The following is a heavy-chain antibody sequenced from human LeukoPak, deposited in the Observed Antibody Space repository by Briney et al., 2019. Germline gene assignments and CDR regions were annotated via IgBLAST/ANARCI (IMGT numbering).Heavy chain of an antibody. D-gene: IGHD6-13*01. J-gene: IGHJ4*02. Sequence: GESLRLSCAASGLTVTSNYMSWVRQAPGKGLEWVSIIYSGAGTYYADSVKGRVIISRDNSKNTLYLQINSLRAEDTAVYYCARALRHGTGYYYFDYWGQGTLVTVSS. V-gene: IGHV3-66*01. CDR1: GLTVTSNY. CDR3: ARALRHGTGYYYFDY. CDR2: IYSGAGT.